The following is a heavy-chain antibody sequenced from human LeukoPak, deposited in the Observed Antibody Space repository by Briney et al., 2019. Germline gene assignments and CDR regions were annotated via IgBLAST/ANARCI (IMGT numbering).Heavy chain of an antibody. D-gene: IGHD5-24*01. Sequence: RASVTVSFKTSGYNFFKYAIHWVRQAPGQRFEWMGWIDGGNGDTRFSQKFQDRVSFTRDTFATTVYMELTSLRSEDTAVYYCARDQSRDIRVDFDYWGQGTLVIVSS. CDR2: IDGGNGDT. CDR1: GYNFFKYA. J-gene: IGHJ4*02. CDR3: ARDQSRDIRVDFDY. V-gene: IGHV1-3*01.